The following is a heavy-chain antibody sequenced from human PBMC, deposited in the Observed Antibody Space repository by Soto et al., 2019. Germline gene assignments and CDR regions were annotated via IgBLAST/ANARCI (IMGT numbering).Heavy chain of an antibody. CDR1: GYTFTSYG. D-gene: IGHD1-1*01. CDR3: ARGRYGDY. CDR2: ISAHNGNT. J-gene: IGHJ4*02. Sequence: QVHLVQSGAEVKKPGASVKVSCKASGYTFTSYGITWVRQAPGQGLEWMGWISAHNGNTDYAQKLQGRVIVTRATSTRSAYMELRSLRSDDTAVYYWARGRYGDYWGQGALVTVSS. V-gene: IGHV1-18*01.